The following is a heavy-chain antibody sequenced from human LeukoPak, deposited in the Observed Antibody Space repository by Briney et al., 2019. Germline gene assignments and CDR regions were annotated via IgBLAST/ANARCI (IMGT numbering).Heavy chain of an antibody. CDR3: ARRQYSSSWYEYYFDY. J-gene: IGHJ4*02. D-gene: IGHD6-13*01. CDR2: INAGNGDT. Sequence: ASVTVSCKASGYTFTSYAMHWVRQAPGQRLEWMGGINAGNGDTKYSQKFQGRVTITRDTSASTAYMELSSLRSEDTAVYYCARRQYSSSWYEYYFDYWGQGTLVTVSS. V-gene: IGHV1-3*01. CDR1: GYTFTSYA.